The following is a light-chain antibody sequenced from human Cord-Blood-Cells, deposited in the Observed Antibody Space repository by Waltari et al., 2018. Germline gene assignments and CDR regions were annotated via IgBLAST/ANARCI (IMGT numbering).Light chain of an antibody. Sequence: QSVLTQPPSASGTPGQRVTISCSGSSSNIGSNYVYWYQQLPGTAPKLPIYRNNQRPSGVPARFSGSKSGTSASLAISGLRSEDEADYYCAAWDDSLSGWVFGGGTKLTVL. J-gene: IGLJ3*02. V-gene: IGLV1-47*01. CDR1: SSNIGSNY. CDR3: AAWDDSLSGWV. CDR2: RNN.